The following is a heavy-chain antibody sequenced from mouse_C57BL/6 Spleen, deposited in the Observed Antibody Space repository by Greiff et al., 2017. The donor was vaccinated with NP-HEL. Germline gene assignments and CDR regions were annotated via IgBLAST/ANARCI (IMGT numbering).Heavy chain of an antibody. V-gene: IGHV1-15*01. Sequence: VKLQESGAELVRPGASVTLSCKASGYTFTDYEMHWVKQTPVHGLEWIGAIDPETGGTAYNQKFKGKAILTADKSSSTAYIGLRSLTTEDSAVYYCTRERRRDYWGQGTTLTVSS. CDR1: GYTFTDYE. CDR2: IDPETGGT. J-gene: IGHJ2*01. CDR3: TRERRRDY.